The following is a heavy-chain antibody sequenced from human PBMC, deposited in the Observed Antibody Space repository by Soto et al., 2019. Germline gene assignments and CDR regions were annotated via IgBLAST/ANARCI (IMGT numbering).Heavy chain of an antibody. CDR1: GGAISSGGYY. CDR3: ARTYCSGGSCYPNWFDP. D-gene: IGHD2-15*01. Sequence: TLSLTCTVSGGAISSGGYYFICIRQHPGKGLELIGYIYYSGSTYYNPSLKSRVTISVDTSKNQFSLKLSSVTAADTAVYYCARTYCSGGSCYPNWFDPWGQGTLVTVSS. V-gene: IGHV4-31*03. J-gene: IGHJ5*02. CDR2: IYYSGST.